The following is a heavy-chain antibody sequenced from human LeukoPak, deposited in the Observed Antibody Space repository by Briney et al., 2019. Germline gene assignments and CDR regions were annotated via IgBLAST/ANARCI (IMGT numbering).Heavy chain of an antibody. Sequence: GASVKVSCKASGYTFSDYYVQWVRQAPGQGLEWMGWINPDRGVTNFVQKFQGRVTMTREKSISTAYMELTSLRFDDTAVYYCARVSWAAGGLGYWGQGTLVTVSP. CDR1: GYTFSDYY. V-gene: IGHV1-2*02. CDR3: ARVSWAAGGLGY. J-gene: IGHJ4*02. D-gene: IGHD6-13*01. CDR2: INPDRGVT.